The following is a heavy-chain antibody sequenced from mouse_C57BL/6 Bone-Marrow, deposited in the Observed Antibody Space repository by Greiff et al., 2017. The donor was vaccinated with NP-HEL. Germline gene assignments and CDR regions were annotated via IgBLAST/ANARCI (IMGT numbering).Heavy chain of an antibody. CDR3: SEDSAVYYCAWDYDDWFAY. J-gene: IGHJ3*01. D-gene: IGHD2-4*01. V-gene: IGHV1-87*01. CDR1: YTFSRRVH. CDR2: GQGLEWIG. Sequence: QVQLQQSGPELARPWASVKISCQAFYTFSRRVHFAIRDTNYGMQWVKQRPGQGLEWIGAIYPGNGDTSYKQKFKGKATWTADQSSSTAYMQLSSLTSEDSAVYYCAWDYDDWFAYWGQGTLVTVSA.